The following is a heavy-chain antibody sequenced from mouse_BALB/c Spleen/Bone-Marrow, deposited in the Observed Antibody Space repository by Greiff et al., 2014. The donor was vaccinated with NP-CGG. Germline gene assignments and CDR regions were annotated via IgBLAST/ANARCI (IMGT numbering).Heavy chain of an antibody. D-gene: IGHD2-14*01. CDR1: GFTFSSYA. CDR2: ISSGGSYT. Sequence: VQLQQPGGGLVKPGGSLKLSCAASGFTFSSYAMSWVRQSPEKRLEWVAEISSGGSYTYYPDTVTGRFTISRDNAKNTLYLEMSSLRSEDTAMYYCARDYRYDYWGQGTTLTVSS. V-gene: IGHV5-9-4*01. J-gene: IGHJ2*01. CDR3: ARDYRYDY.